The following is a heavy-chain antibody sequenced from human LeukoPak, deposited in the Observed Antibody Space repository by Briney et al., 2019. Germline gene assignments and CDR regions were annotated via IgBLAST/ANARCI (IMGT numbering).Heavy chain of an antibody. D-gene: IGHD3-10*01. CDR3: AKGAYYHGSGRYFDY. CDR2: IYSGGST. Sequence: GGSLRLPCAASGFTVSSNYMSWVRQAPGKGLEWVSVIYSGGSTYYADSVKGRFTMSRDNSENTLYLQVNSLRAEDTAVYYCAKGAYYHGSGRYFDYWGQGTLVTVSS. V-gene: IGHV3-53*01. J-gene: IGHJ4*02. CDR1: GFTVSSNY.